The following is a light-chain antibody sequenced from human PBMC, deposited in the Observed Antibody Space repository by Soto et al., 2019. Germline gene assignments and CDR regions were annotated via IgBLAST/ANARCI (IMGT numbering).Light chain of an antibody. J-gene: IGKJ1*01. Sequence: EIVLTQSPGTLSLSQGERATLSCRASQSVSNNYLAWYQQKPGQAPRLLMFGSSTRATGIPARFSGSGSGTEFTLTISSLQSEDFAVYYCQQYNNWPQTFGQGTKVDIK. CDR2: GSS. CDR3: QQYNNWPQT. V-gene: IGKV3-15*01. CDR1: QSVSNN.